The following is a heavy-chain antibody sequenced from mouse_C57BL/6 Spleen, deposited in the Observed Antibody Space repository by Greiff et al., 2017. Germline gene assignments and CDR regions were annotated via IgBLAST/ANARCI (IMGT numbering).Heavy chain of an antibody. CDR1: GYTFTSYW. Sequence: QVQLQQPGAGLVRPGTSVKLSCKASGYTFTSYWMHWVKQRPGQGLEWIGVIDASDSYTNYNQNFKGKATLTVDTSSSTAYMQLSSLTSEDSAVYYCARSDDYDDYFDYWGQGTTLTVSS. D-gene: IGHD2-4*01. J-gene: IGHJ2*01. CDR2: IDASDSYT. CDR3: ARSDDYDDYFDY. V-gene: IGHV1-59*01.